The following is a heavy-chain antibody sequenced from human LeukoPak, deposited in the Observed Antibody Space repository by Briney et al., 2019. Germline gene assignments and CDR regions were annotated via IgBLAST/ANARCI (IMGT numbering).Heavy chain of an antibody. V-gene: IGHV3-7*01. CDR2: IKQDGSEK. D-gene: IGHD6-13*01. J-gene: IGHJ4*02. CDR3: ARGWYYDY. Sequence: QPGGSLRLSCADSGFTFSSYWMSWVRQAPGKGLEWVANIKQDGSEKYYVDSVKGRFTISRENAKNSLYLQMNSLRAEDTSVYYCARGWYYDYWGQGTLVTVSS. CDR1: GFTFSSYW.